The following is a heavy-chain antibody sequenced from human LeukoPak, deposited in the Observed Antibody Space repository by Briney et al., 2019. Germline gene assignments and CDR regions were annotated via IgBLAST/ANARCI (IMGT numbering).Heavy chain of an antibody. V-gene: IGHV3-64*01. CDR3: ARRDTTAYFSDY. CDR2: ISYNGGTA. Sequence: GGSLRLSCAASGFTFTSHVMYWVRQAPGRGLEYVSVISYNGGTAYYANSVKGRFTISRDNSKNMLYLQMGSLRAEDVAVYYCARRDTTAYFSDYWGQGTLVTVSS. D-gene: IGHD2/OR15-2a*01. CDR1: GFTFTSHV. J-gene: IGHJ4*02.